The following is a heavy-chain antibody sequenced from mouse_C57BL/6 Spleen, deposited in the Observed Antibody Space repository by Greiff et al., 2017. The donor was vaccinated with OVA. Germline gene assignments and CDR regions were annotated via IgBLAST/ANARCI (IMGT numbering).Heavy chain of an antibody. CDR1: GFTFSDYG. CDR2: ISSGSSTI. J-gene: IGHJ1*03. V-gene: IGHV5-17*01. Sequence: EVKVEESGGGLVKPGGSLKLSCAASGFTFSDYGMHWVRQAPEKGLEWVAYISSGSSTIYYADTVKGRFTISRDNAKNTLFLQMTSLRSEDTAMYYCARRYDYDGWYFDVWGTGTTVTVSS. D-gene: IGHD2-4*01. CDR3: ARRYDYDGWYFDV.